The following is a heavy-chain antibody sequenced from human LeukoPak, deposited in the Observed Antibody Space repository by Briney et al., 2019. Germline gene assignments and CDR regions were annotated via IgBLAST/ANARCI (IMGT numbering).Heavy chain of an antibody. CDR3: ARDRGVEMATINYYYGMDV. D-gene: IGHD5-24*01. V-gene: IGHV4-61*08. J-gene: IGHJ6*02. CDR2: IYYSGST. CDR1: GGSISSGGYY. Sequence: SETLSLTCTVSGGSISSGGYYWSWIRQPPGKGLEWIGYIYYSGSTNYNPSLKSRVTISVDTSKNQFSLKLSSVTAADTAVYYRARDRGVEMATINYYYGMDVWGQGTTVTVSS.